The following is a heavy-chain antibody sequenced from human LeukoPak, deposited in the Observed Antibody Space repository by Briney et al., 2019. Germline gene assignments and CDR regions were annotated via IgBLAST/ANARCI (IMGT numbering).Heavy chain of an antibody. Sequence: GASVKVSCKASGYTFTSYYMHWVRQAPGQGLEWMGIINPSGGSTSYAQKFQGRVTMTRDTSTSTVYMELSSLRSEDTAVYYCARDRLASDYGGYESLGYWGQGTLVTVSS. D-gene: IGHD4-17*01. CDR2: INPSGGST. CDR1: GYTFTSYY. V-gene: IGHV1-46*01. CDR3: ARDRLASDYGGYESLGY. J-gene: IGHJ4*02.